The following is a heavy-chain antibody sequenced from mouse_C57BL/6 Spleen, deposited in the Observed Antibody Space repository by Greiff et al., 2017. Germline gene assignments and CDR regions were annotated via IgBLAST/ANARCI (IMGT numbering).Heavy chain of an antibody. CDR3: ARNWDGVYYAMDY. CDR1: GYTFTSYW. J-gene: IGHJ4*01. Sequence: QVQLQQSGAELVRPGTSVKLSCKASGYTFTSYWMHWVKQRPGQGLEWIGVIDPSDSYTNYNQKFKGKATLTVDTSSSTAYMQLSSLTSEDSAVYYCARNWDGVYYAMDYWGQGTSVTVSS. D-gene: IGHD4-1*01. V-gene: IGHV1-59*01. CDR2: IDPSDSYT.